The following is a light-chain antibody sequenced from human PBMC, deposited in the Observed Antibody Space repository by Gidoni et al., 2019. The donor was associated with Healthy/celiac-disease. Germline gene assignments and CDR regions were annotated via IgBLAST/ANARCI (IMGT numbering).Light chain of an antibody. Sequence: SYELTQPPSVSVSPGTTASITCSGDKLGDNYACWYQQKPGQSPVLVIYQDRKRPSGIPARFSGSNSGTTATLTLSGTQAMDEDDYYCQAWHSSTVVFGGGTKLTVL. CDR3: QAWHSSTVV. CDR2: QDR. J-gene: IGLJ2*01. V-gene: IGLV3-1*01. CDR1: KLGDNY.